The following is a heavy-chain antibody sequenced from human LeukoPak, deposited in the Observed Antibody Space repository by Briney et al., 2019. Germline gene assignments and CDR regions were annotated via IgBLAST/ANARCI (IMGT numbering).Heavy chain of an antibody. J-gene: IGHJ4*02. Sequence: GGSLRLSCAVSGFTFSGYWMQWVRQAPGKGLVWVSRINSEGSVTNYADSVKGRITISRDNAKNTLYVQMNSLRAEDTAVYYCARGTGAATGTTRFDYWGQGTLVTVCS. CDR2: INSEGSVT. CDR1: GFTFSGYW. D-gene: IGHD1-7*01. CDR3: ARGTGAATGTTRFDY. V-gene: IGHV3-74*01.